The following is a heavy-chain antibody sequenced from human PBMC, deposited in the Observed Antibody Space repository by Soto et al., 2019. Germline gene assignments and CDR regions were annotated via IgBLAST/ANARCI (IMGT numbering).Heavy chain of an antibody. J-gene: IGHJ4*02. CDR2: IIPVVGIP. CDR1: GVTFRNYP. Sequence: QVQLVQSGAEVKKPGSSVKVSCKAAGVTFRNYPFSWVRQDPGQGLEWMGGIIPVVGIPNYAQKFQGRVTITADESTTTVYMHLSSLRSEDTAVYYCARVLEFRDGYISHFDFWGQGTQVTVSS. D-gene: IGHD5-12*01. CDR3: ARVLEFRDGYISHFDF. V-gene: IGHV1-69*01.